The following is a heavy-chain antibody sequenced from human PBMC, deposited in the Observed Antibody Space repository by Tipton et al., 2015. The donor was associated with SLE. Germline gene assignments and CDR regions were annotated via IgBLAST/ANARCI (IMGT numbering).Heavy chain of an antibody. Sequence: QLVQSGAEVKKPGATVKISCKVSGYTFTDYYMHWVQQAPGQGLEWMGWINPNSGGTNYAQKFQGRVTMTRDTSISTAYMELSRLRSDDTAVYYCARADVGYMDVWGKGTTVTVSS. V-gene: IGHV1-2*02. CDR2: INPNSGGT. CDR1: GYTFTDYY. J-gene: IGHJ6*03. D-gene: IGHD1-26*01. CDR3: ARADVGYMDV.